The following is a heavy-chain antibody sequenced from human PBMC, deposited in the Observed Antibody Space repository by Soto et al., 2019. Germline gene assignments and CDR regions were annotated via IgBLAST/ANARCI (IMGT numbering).Heavy chain of an antibody. CDR1: GFSLSTSGVG. V-gene: IGHV2-5*02. D-gene: IGHD2-15*01. CDR2: IYWDDDK. Sequence: QITLKESGPTLVKPTQTLTLTCTFSGFSLSTSGVGVGWIRQPPGKALEWLALIYWDDDKRYSPSLTSRLTITKDTSKNQVVLTITNMDPVDTATYYCAHVLVLVANYGMDVWGQGTTVTVSS. CDR3: AHVLVLVANYGMDV. J-gene: IGHJ6*02.